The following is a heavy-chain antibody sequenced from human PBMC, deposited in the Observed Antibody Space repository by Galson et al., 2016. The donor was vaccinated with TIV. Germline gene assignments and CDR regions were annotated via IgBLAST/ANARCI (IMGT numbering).Heavy chain of an antibody. CDR1: GFSFRSYW. J-gene: IGHJ4*02. CDR3: SRDLTTGNPGYDY. Sequence: SLRLSCAASGFSFRSYWMSWVRQAPGKGLQWVANIKEDGSEIYYVDSVKGRFTISRDNAKNSLYLQMSSLRAEDTAMYYCSRDLTTGNPGYDYWGQGTLVTVSP. V-gene: IGHV3-7*01. CDR2: IKEDGSEI. D-gene: IGHD1-1*01.